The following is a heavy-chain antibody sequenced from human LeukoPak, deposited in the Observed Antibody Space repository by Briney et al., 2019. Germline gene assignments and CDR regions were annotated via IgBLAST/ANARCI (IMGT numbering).Heavy chain of an antibody. D-gene: IGHD2-15*01. J-gene: IGHJ4*02. Sequence: SETLSLTCTVSGGSISSSSYYWGWIRQPPGKGLEWIGSIYYSGSTYYNPSLKSRVTISVDTSKNQFSLKLSSVTAADTAVYYCARHAGYCSGGSCYSYGYFDYWGQGTLVTVSS. CDR1: GGSISSSSYY. CDR3: ARHAGYCSGGSCYSYGYFDY. CDR2: IYYSGST. V-gene: IGHV4-39*01.